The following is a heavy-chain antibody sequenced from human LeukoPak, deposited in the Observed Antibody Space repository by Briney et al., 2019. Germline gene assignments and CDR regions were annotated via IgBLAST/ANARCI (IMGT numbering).Heavy chain of an antibody. J-gene: IGHJ6*02. CDR2: ISYDGSNK. V-gene: IGHV3-30-3*01. D-gene: IGHD6-13*01. CDR3: ARVHQQQLVRDYYGMDV. CDR1: GFTFRSYA. Sequence: PGGSLRLSCAGSGFTFRSYAMHWVRQAPGRGLEWVAVISYDGSNKYYADSVKGRFTISRDNSQNTLYLQMNSLRAEDTAVYYCARVHQQQLVRDYYGMDVWGQGTTVTVSS.